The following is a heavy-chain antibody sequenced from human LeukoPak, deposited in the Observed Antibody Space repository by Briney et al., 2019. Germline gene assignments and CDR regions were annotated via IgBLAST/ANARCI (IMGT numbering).Heavy chain of an antibody. Sequence: ASVKVSCKASGYTFTSYGINWVRQAPGQGLEWVGWVSTYNGNTNCAQKLQGRVTMTTDTSTSTAYMELRSLRSDDTAVYYCARDLNDFPPDYWGQGTLVTVSS. CDR2: VSTYNGNT. D-gene: IGHD3-3*01. CDR1: GYTFTSYG. J-gene: IGHJ4*02. V-gene: IGHV1-18*01. CDR3: ARDLNDFPPDY.